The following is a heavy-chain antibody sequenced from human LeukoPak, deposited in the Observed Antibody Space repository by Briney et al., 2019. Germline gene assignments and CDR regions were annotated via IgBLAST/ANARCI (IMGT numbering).Heavy chain of an antibody. D-gene: IGHD7-27*01. Sequence: WASVKVSCKASGYTFTSYDINWVRQATGQGLEWMGWMNPNSGNTGYAQKFQGRVTMTRDTSISTAYMELRGLRSEDTAVYYCMSTSNWGSVIFDYWGQGALVTVSS. CDR2: MNPNSGNT. V-gene: IGHV1-8*01. J-gene: IGHJ4*02. CDR1: GYTFTSYD. CDR3: MSTSNWGSVIFDY.